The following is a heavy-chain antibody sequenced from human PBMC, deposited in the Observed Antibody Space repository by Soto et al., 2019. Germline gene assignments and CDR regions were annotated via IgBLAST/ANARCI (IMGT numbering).Heavy chain of an antibody. J-gene: IGHJ4*02. Sequence: QVQLVQSGAEVKKHGSSVKVSCKASGGTFSSYAISWVRQAPGQGLEWMGGIIPIFGTANYAQKVQGRVTITADESTSAAYMERSSLRSEETAVYSCARLLHGYSPVFDYWGQGTLV. CDR1: GGTFSSYA. CDR2: IIPIFGTA. V-gene: IGHV1-69*12. CDR3: ARLLHGYSPVFDY. D-gene: IGHD5-18*01.